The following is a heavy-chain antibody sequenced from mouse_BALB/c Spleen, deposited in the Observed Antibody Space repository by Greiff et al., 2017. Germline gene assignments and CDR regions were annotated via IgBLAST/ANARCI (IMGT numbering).Heavy chain of an antibody. D-gene: IGHD4-1*01. Sequence: VKLMESGAELVRPGVSVKISCKGSGYTFTDYAMHWVKQSHAKSLEWIGVISTYYGDASYNQKFKGKATMTVDKSSSTAYMELARLTSEDSAIYYCARRTGTYFDVWGAGTTVTVSS. CDR3: ARRTGTYFDV. V-gene: IGHV1S137*01. CDR2: ISTYYGDA. J-gene: IGHJ1*01. CDR1: GYTFTDYA.